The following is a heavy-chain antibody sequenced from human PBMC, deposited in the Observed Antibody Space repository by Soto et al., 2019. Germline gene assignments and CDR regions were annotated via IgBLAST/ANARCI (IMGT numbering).Heavy chain of an antibody. V-gene: IGHV1-18*04. CDR2: ISAYNGNT. J-gene: IGHJ6*02. Sequence: ASVKVSCKASGYTFTGYYMHWVRQAPGQGLEWMGWISAYNGNTNYAQKLQGRVTMTTDTSTSTAYMELRSLRSDDTAVYYCARFPYNFLLVPAAIPRFGYGMDVWGQGTTVTVSS. CDR1: GYTFTGYY. CDR3: ARFPYNFLLVPAAIPRFGYGMDV. D-gene: IGHD2-2*01.